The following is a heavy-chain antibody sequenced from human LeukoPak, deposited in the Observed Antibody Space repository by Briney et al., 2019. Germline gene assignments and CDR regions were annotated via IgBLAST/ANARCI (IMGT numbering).Heavy chain of an antibody. CDR3: AKADGGSYSIDY. CDR1: GFTFSGYA. D-gene: IGHD1-26*01. J-gene: IGHJ4*02. Sequence: GGSLRLSCAASGFTFSGYAMTWVRQAPGKGLEWLSGISYDGGSTYYTDSVKGRFTISRDNSKNTLYLQMNSLRAEDTAVYYCAKADGGSYSIDYWGQGTLVTVSS. CDR2: ISYDGGST. V-gene: IGHV3-23*01.